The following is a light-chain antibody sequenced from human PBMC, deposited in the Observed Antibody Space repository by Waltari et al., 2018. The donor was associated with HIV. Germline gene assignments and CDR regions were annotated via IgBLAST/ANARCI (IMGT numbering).Light chain of an antibody. J-gene: IGLJ1*01. CDR2: QDS. CDR1: QLGNKY. V-gene: IGLV3-1*01. Sequence: SYELTQPPSVSVSPGQTASIPCSGDQLGNKYACWYQQKPGQSPVLVIYQDSKRHSGIPERFSGSNSGNTATLTISGTQAMDEADYYCQAWDSSTGVFGTGTKVTVL. CDR3: QAWDSSTGV.